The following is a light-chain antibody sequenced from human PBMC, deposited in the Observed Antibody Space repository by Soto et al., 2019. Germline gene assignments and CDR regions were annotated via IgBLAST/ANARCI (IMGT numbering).Light chain of an antibody. J-gene: IGKJ4*01. V-gene: IGKV1-33*01. CDR1: HDVSRN. CDR2: DAS. Sequence: DIPMTQSPSSLSASEGDRVTITCQSSHDVSRNLNWFQQKPGEAPQLLIYDASNLERGVPSRFSRRWSGTDFTLTISSLQPEDVATYYCQQYNSMLSFGGGTEVEIK. CDR3: QQYNSMLS.